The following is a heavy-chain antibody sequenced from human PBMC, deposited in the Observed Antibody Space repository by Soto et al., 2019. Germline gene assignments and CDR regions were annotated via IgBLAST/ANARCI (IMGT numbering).Heavy chain of an antibody. CDR2: ISNSGDST. D-gene: IGHD4-17*01. V-gene: IGHV3-23*01. J-gene: IGHJ4*02. CDR3: AKDLSGGWDYGDYLDY. Sequence: ESGGGLVQPGGSLRLSCAASGFSFSHYVMSWVRQAPGKGLEWVATISNSGDSTYYANSVKGRFTISRDNSKNTLYLQMHSLRAEDTAVYYCAKDLSGGWDYGDYLDYWGQGTLVTVSS. CDR1: GFSFSHYV.